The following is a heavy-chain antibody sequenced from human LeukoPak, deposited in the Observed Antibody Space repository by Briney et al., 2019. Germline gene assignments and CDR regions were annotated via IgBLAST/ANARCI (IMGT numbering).Heavy chain of an antibody. J-gene: IGHJ1*01. Sequence: RTGGSLRLSCAASGFTFSSYGMHWVRQAPGKGLEWVAVISYDGSNKYYADSVKGRFTISRDNSKNTLYLQMNSLRAEDTAVYYCAKDPLAGSDYSQRWGQGTLVTVSS. CDR2: ISYDGSNK. CDR3: AKDPLAGSDYSQR. V-gene: IGHV3-30*18. CDR1: GFTFSSYG. D-gene: IGHD3-22*01.